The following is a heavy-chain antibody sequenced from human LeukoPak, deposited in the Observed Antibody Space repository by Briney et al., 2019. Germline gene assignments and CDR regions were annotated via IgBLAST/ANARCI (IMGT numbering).Heavy chain of an antibody. CDR1: GYSFTSYW. Sequence: GESLKISCKGSGYSFTSYWIGWVRQMPGKDLEWMGIIYPGDSDTRYSPSFQGQVTISADKSISTAYLQWSNLKASDTAMYYYARLPVYQDWFDPWGQGTLVTVSS. CDR2: IYPGDSDT. V-gene: IGHV5-51*01. D-gene: IGHD2-8*01. J-gene: IGHJ5*02. CDR3: ARLPVYQDWFDP.